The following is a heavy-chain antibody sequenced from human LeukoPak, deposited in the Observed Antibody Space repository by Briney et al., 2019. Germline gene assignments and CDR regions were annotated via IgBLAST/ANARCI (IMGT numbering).Heavy chain of an antibody. Sequence: GGSLRLSCAASGFTFSSYDMNWVRQAPGKGLEWVSHIDSSGSDIYYADSIKGRFTISRDNANNFLYLQMNSLRAEDTAVYYCATETNGRHYDYWGQGTLLTVSS. D-gene: IGHD1-14*01. CDR1: GFTFSSYD. CDR2: IDSSGSDI. J-gene: IGHJ4*02. CDR3: ATETNGRHYDY. V-gene: IGHV3-21*05.